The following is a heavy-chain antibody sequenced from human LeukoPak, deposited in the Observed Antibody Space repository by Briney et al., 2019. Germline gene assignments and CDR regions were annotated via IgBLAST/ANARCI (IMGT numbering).Heavy chain of an antibody. Sequence: ASVKVSCKASGYTFTSYGISWVRQAPGQGLEWMGWISAYNGNTNYAQKLQDRVTMTTDTSTSTAYMELRSLRSDDTAVYYCARARIAAAGRGNYYYGMDVWGQGTTVTVSS. D-gene: IGHD6-13*01. CDR3: ARARIAAAGRGNYYYGMDV. J-gene: IGHJ6*02. V-gene: IGHV1-18*01. CDR2: ISAYNGNT. CDR1: GYTFTSYG.